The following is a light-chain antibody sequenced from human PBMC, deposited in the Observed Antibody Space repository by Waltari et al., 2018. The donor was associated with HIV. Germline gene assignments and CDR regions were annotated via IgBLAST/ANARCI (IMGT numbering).Light chain of an antibody. CDR3: QQSYSVPLT. CDR2: AAS. J-gene: IGKJ4*01. CDR1: QSIDNY. Sequence: DIQMTQSPSSLSASVGDSVTITCRASQSIDNYLSWYQQKQPEAPKLLIYAASSLQRVVSSRFSGRGSGTDFILTIDNLRPEDFATYYCQQSYSVPLTFGGGTKVEI. V-gene: IGKV1-39*01.